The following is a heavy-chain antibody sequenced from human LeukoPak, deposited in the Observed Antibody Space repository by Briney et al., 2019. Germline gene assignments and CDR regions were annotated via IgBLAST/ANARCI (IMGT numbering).Heavy chain of an antibody. V-gene: IGHV4-59*11. J-gene: IGHJ2*01. Sequence: SETLSLTCTVSGGSISSHYWSWIRKPPGKGLEWIGYIYYSGSTNYNLSLKSRVTISVDTSKNQFSLKLSSVTAADTAVYYCARALMGRVAAYFDLWGRGTLVTVSS. CDR2: IYYSGST. D-gene: IGHD3-10*01. CDR3: ARALMGRVAAYFDL. CDR1: GGSISSHY.